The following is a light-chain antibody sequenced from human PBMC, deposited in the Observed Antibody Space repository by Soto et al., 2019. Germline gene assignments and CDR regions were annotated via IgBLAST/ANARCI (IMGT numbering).Light chain of an antibody. V-gene: IGKV1-5*03. CDR1: QRFSRW. Sequence: DIQMTQSPSTLSASIGDRVTITCRASQRFSRWLAWYQHKPGKAPKLLIYKAYNLESGVPSRFSGSGSGTEFTLTISNLQPDDFASYHWHQYNSCTFGQGTKVEIK. CDR3: HQYNSCT. CDR2: KAY. J-gene: IGKJ1*01.